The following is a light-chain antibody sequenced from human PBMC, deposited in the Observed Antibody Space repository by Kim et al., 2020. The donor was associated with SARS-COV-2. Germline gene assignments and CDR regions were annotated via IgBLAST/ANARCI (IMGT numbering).Light chain of an antibody. V-gene: IGKV3-15*01. Sequence: VSTGERAALSCRASQSLSSNLAWYQQKPGQAPRLLIYDAFTRATGIPARFSGSGSGTEFTLTISSLQSEDFALYYCQQYNNWSFTFGPGTKVDIK. CDR3: QQYNNWSFT. CDR1: QSLSSN. J-gene: IGKJ3*01. CDR2: DAF.